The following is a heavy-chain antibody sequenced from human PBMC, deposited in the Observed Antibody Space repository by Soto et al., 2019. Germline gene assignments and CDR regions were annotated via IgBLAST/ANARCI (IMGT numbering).Heavy chain of an antibody. Sequence: QVQLQESGPGLVKPSQTLSLTCSVSGGSISSGDYNWTWIRQPPGKGLECVGNVYHTGTTYYNPSLKRRVSISVDTPNNLFSLRLSSVTAADTAVYYCARDEWELPLDIWGHGTMVTVSS. V-gene: IGHV4-30-4*01. CDR3: ARDEWELPLDI. J-gene: IGHJ3*02. CDR2: VYHTGTT. D-gene: IGHD1-26*01. CDR1: GGSISSGDYN.